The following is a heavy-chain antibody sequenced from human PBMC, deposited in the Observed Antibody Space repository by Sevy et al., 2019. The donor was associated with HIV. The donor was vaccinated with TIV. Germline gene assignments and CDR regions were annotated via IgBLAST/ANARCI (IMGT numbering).Heavy chain of an antibody. CDR1: GFSFSTYM. Sequence: GGCLRLSCTASGFSFSTYMMNWVRQAPGKGLEWVGSISYSSNYIYYADSLKGRFTISRDNAKNSLFLQMNSLRAEDTAVYYCARPYGSGSWEAFDVWGQGTMVTVSS. CDR3: ARPYGSGSWEAFDV. D-gene: IGHD3-10*01. V-gene: IGHV3-21*01. CDR2: ISYSSNYI. J-gene: IGHJ3*01.